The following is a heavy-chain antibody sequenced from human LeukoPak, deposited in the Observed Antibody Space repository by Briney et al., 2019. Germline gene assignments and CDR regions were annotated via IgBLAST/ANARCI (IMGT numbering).Heavy chain of an antibody. V-gene: IGHV4-34*01. CDR3: ARLGYCSSTSCYQPPGY. CDR1: GGSFSGYY. CDR2: INHSGST. J-gene: IGHJ4*02. Sequence: SETLSLTCAVYGGSFSGYYWNWIRQPPGKGLEWIGEINHSGSTNYNPSLKSRVTISVDTSKNQFSLKLSSVTAADTAVYYCARLGYCSSTSCYQPPGYWGQGTQVTVSS. D-gene: IGHD2-2*01.